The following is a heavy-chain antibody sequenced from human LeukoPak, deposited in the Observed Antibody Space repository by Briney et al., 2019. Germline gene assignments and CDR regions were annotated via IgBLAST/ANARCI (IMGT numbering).Heavy chain of an antibody. CDR2: ITGSGGTT. J-gene: IGHJ5*01. V-gene: IGHV3-23*01. CDR1: GFTFSSYA. Sequence: AGGSLGLSCAASGFTFSSYATSWVRQAPGKGLEWVSTITGSGGTTYYADSVKGRFIISRDNSKNTLYLQMNSLRAEDTALYYCARESPVAATGRSWFDSWGQGTLVTVSS. CDR3: ARESPVAATGRSWFDS. D-gene: IGHD6-13*01.